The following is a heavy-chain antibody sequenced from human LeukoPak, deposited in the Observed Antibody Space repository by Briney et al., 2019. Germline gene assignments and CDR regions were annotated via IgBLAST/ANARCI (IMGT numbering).Heavy chain of an antibody. CDR1: GGSFSGYY. Sequence: PSETLSLTCAVYGGSFSGYYWSWIRQPPGKGLEWIGEINHSGSTNYNPPLKSRVTISVDTSKNQFSLKLSSVTAADTAVYYCARVSGIAAAGLLDYWGQGTLVTVSS. V-gene: IGHV4-34*01. D-gene: IGHD6-13*01. J-gene: IGHJ4*02. CDR2: INHSGST. CDR3: ARVSGIAAAGLLDY.